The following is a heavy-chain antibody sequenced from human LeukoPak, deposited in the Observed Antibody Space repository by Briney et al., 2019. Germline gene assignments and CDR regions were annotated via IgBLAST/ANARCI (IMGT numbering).Heavy chain of an antibody. CDR3: ARGSSSSRSSYFDY. V-gene: IGHV3-33*01. J-gene: IGHJ4*02. CDR2: IWYDGSNK. CDR1: GFTFSSYG. Sequence: GGSLRLSCAASGFTFSSYGMHWVRQAPGKGLEWVAVIWYDGSNKYYADSVKGRFTISRDNSKNTLYLQMNSLRAEDTAVYYCARGSSSSRSSYFDYWGQGTLVTVSS. D-gene: IGHD6-6*01.